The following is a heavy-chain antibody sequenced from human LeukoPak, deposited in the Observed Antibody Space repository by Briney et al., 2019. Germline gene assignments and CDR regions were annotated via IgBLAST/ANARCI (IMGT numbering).Heavy chain of an antibody. CDR3: AELGITMIGGV. V-gene: IGHV3-48*04. CDR1: GITFNSYT. CDR2: ISSSGSTI. Sequence: GGSLRLSCAASGITFNSYTMNWVRQAPGKGLEWVSYISSSGSTIYYADSVKGRFTISRDNAKNSLYLQMNSLRAEDTAVYYCAELGITMIGGVWGKGTTVTISS. J-gene: IGHJ6*04. D-gene: IGHD3-10*02.